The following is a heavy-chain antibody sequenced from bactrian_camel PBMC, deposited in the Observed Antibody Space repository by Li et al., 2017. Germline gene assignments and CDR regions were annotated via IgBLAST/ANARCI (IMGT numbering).Heavy chain of an antibody. CDR2: INRGSTTT. CDR3: AALFHSDYGPQLCVSPGGY. V-gene: IGHV3S31*01. D-gene: IGHD4*01. CDR1: GFTFSNSA. Sequence: VQLVESGGSLVQPGGSLRLSCAASGFTFSNSAMTWVRQVPGKGLEWVSDINRGSTTTYYADSVKGRFTISRDNAKNTLYLQMKSLKTEDTAMYYCAALFHSDYGPQLCVSPGGYWGQGTQVTVS. J-gene: IGHJ4*01.